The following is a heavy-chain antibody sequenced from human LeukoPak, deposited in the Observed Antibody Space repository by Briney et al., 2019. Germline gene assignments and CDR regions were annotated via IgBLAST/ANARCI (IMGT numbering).Heavy chain of an antibody. Sequence: GASLRLSCVASGFTFSNYAMSWVRQAPGKGLEWVSAITGSGGITYYADSAKGRFTISRDNSKNTLYLQMNSLRAEDTAVYYCAKWGDYDVLTGYYDPDYWGRGTLVTVSS. D-gene: IGHD3-9*01. CDR3: AKWGDYDVLTGYYDPDY. CDR1: GFTFSNYA. CDR2: ITGSGGIT. J-gene: IGHJ4*02. V-gene: IGHV3-23*01.